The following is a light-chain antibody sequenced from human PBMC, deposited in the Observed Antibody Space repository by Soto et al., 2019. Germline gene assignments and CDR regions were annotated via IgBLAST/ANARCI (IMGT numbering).Light chain of an antibody. Sequence: SALTQPASASGSPGQSVTISCTGTSSDVGAYNYVSWYQQHPGKAPKVMIYEVTKRPSGVPDRFSGSKSGNTASLTVSGLLAEDEADYYCTSYAGNNNFEVFGPGTKVPV. J-gene: IGLJ1*01. CDR3: TSYAGNNNFEV. V-gene: IGLV2-8*01. CDR1: SSDVGAYNY. CDR2: EVT.